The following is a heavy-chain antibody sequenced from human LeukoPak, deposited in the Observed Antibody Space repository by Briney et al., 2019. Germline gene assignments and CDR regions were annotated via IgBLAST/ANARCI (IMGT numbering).Heavy chain of an antibody. CDR2: IYCTRDT. Sequence: SETLSLTCTVSGDSISSEAYYWRWLRQPPGMGFVWIVSIYCTRDTHYYPSLDSRITISRDTSKNSFSLKVTSVTATDTAVYYCARDLWSTGAGMFDFWGQGVLVTVSS. CDR3: ARDLWSTGAGMFDF. V-gene: IGHV4-39*07. D-gene: IGHD2-21*01. CDR1: GDSISSEAYY. J-gene: IGHJ4*02.